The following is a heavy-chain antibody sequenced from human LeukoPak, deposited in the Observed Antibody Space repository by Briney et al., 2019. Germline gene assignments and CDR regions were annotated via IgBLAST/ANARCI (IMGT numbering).Heavy chain of an antibody. D-gene: IGHD2-2*01. Sequence: ASVKVSCKVSGYTLTELSMHWVRQAPGKGLEWMGGFDPEDGETIYAQKFQGRVTMTEDTSTDTAYMELSSLRSEDTAVYYCARSRVVPAAIYPQAIWWFDPWGQGTLVTVSS. CDR1: GYTLTELS. J-gene: IGHJ5*02. CDR2: FDPEDGET. V-gene: IGHV1-24*01. CDR3: ARSRVVPAAIYPQAIWWFDP.